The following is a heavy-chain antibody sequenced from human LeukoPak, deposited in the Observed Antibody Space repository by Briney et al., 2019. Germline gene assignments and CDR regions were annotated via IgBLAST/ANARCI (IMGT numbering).Heavy chain of an antibody. CDR2: ISGSGGST. J-gene: IGHJ5*02. D-gene: IGHD2-2*02. V-gene: IGHV3-23*01. CDR1: GFTFSSYA. Sequence: PGGSLRLSCAASGFTFSSYAMSWVRQAPGKGLEWVSAISGSGGSTYYADSVKGRFTISRDNSKNTPYLQMNSLRAEDTAVYYCAKDFQTADCSSTSCYTDWFDPWGQGTLVTVSS. CDR3: AKDFQTADCSSTSCYTDWFDP.